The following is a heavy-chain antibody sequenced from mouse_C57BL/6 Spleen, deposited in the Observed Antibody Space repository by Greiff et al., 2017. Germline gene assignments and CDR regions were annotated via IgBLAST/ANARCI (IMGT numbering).Heavy chain of an antibody. Sequence: QVQLQQPGAELVKPGASVKMSCKASGYTFTSYWITWVKQRPGQGLEWIGDIYPGSGSTNYNEKFKSKATLTVDTSSSTASMQLSSLTSEDSAVYYCAGDTTGYYAMDYWGQGTSVTVSS. J-gene: IGHJ4*01. CDR3: AGDTTGYYAMDY. CDR2: IYPGSGST. V-gene: IGHV1-55*01. D-gene: IGHD2-12*01. CDR1: GYTFTSYW.